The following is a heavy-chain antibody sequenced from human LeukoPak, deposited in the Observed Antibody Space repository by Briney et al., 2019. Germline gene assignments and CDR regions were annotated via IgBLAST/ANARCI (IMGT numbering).Heavy chain of an antibody. V-gene: IGHV4-39*01. CDR1: GGSISSNNYY. CDR2: IFYTGST. J-gene: IGHJ3*02. Sequence: PETLSLTCTVSGGSISSNNYYWGWIRQPPGKRLEWIGSIFYTGSTYYNPSVKSRVTISVDTSKNQFSLKLSSVTAADTAVYYCARMIYDIWSGYSHPKDAFDIWGQGTMVTVSS. CDR3: ARMIYDIWSGYSHPKDAFDI. D-gene: IGHD3-3*01.